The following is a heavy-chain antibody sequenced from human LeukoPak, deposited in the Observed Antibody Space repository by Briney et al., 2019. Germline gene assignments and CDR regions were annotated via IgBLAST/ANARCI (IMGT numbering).Heavy chain of an antibody. CDR1: GYTFTGYY. CDR3: ARFRSTSQANYYYMDV. CDR2: INPNSGGT. D-gene: IGHD2-2*01. V-gene: IGHV1-2*02. J-gene: IGHJ6*03. Sequence: VASVKVSCKASGYTFTGYYMHWVRQAPGQGLEWMGWINPNSGGTNYAQKFQGRVTMTRDTSISTAYMELSRLRSDDTAVYYCARFRSTSQANYYYMDVWGKGTTVTVSS.